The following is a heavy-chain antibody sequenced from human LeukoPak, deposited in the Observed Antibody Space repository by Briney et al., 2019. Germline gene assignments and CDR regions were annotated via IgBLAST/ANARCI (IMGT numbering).Heavy chain of an antibody. J-gene: IGHJ4*02. CDR2: IYYSGST. Sequence: PSETLSLTCTVSGGSISSYYWSWIRQPPGKGPEWIGYIYYSGSTNYNPSLKSRVTISVDTSKNQFSLKLSSVTAADTAVYYCARARGYYDSSGYYDYWGQGTLVTVSS. V-gene: IGHV4-59*01. CDR1: GGSISSYY. D-gene: IGHD3-22*01. CDR3: ARARGYYDSSGYYDY.